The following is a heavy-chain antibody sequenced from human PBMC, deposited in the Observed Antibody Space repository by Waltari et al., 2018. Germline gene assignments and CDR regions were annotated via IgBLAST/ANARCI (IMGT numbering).Heavy chain of an antibody. D-gene: IGHD5-18*01. CDR2: IWHDGSNK. CDR3: VKETTYSHGSDY. CDR1: GFTFSSCG. V-gene: IGHV3-33*06. Sequence: QVQLVESGGGVVQPGGSLRLSCAASGFTFSSCGMYWVRQPPGKGLEWVAGIWHDGSNKYYADSAKGRFTISRDNSKNTLYLQMNSLRAEDTAVYYCVKETTYSHGSDYWGQGTLVTVSS. J-gene: IGHJ4*02.